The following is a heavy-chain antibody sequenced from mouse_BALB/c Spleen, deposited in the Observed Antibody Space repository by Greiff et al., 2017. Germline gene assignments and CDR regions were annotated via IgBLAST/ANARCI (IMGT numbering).Heavy chain of an antibody. J-gene: IGHJ4*01. CDR3: ARRSYYGNYYAMDD. Sequence: QLQQSGPELVKPGASVKMSCKASGYSFPSYVMHWVKQKPGQGLEWIGYINPYNDGTKYNEKFKGKATLTSDKSSSTAYMELSSLTSEDSAVYYCARRSYYGNYYAMDDWGQGTSGTVAA. V-gene: IGHV1-14*01. D-gene: IGHD2-10*01. CDR2: INPYNDGT. CDR1: GYSFPSYV.